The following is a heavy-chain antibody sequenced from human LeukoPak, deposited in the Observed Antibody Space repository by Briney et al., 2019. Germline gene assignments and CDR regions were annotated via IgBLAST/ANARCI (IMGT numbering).Heavy chain of an antibody. CDR3: AKRGVVIRVILVGFHKEAYYFDS. CDR2: ISGSGGGT. V-gene: IGHV3-23*01. CDR1: GITLSNYG. D-gene: IGHD3-22*01. J-gene: IGHJ4*02. Sequence: TGGSLRLSCAVSGITLSNYGMSWVRQAPGKGLEWVAGISGSGGGTNYADPVKGRFTISRDNARNTLYLQMNSLRVEDTAAYFCAKRGVVIRVILVGFHKEAYYFDSWGQGALVTVSS.